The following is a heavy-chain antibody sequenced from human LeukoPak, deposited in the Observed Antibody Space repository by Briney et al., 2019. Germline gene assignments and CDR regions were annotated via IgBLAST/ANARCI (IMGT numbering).Heavy chain of an antibody. J-gene: IGHJ4*02. Sequence: GGSLRLSCAAPGFTFTNYAMSWVRQAPGKGLEWLSAISGSGGDTDYADSVKGRFTISRDNSKNTLHLQMNSLRAEDTAVYYCAKGTGWFWGQGTLVTVSS. CDR1: GFTFTNYA. D-gene: IGHD6-19*01. CDR3: AKGTGWF. V-gene: IGHV3-23*01. CDR2: ISGSGGDT.